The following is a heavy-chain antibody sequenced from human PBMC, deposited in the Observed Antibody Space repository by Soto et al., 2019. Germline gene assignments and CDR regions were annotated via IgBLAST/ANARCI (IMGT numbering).Heavy chain of an antibody. V-gene: IGHV4-59*01. Sequence: PSETCPLTCTVSGGSISSNYWTWIRQPPGKGLEWIGYVYNSGSTNYNPSLKSRVTISEDTSKSQFSLKVNSMTAADTAVYYCARYRREAVAGYTLDNWGQGILVTVSS. CDR3: ARYRREAVAGYTLDN. J-gene: IGHJ4*02. D-gene: IGHD6-13*01. CDR1: GGSISSNY. CDR2: VYNSGST.